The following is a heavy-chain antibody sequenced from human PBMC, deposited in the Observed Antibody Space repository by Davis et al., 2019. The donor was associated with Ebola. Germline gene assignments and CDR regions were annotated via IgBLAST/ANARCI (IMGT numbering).Heavy chain of an antibody. CDR3: ARESRWLVYT. J-gene: IGHJ4*02. V-gene: IGHV3-7*03. D-gene: IGHD6-19*01. Sequence: PGGSLRLSCPASGFTSSSFWMNWVRQAPGKGLEWVANIKQDGSEKYYVDSVKGRFTISRDNAKNSLYLQMNSLRAEDTAVYYCARESRWLVYTGGQGTLVTVSS. CDR1: GFTSSSFW. CDR2: IKQDGSEK.